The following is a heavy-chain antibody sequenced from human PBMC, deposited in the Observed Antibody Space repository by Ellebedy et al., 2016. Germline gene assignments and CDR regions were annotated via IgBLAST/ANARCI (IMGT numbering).Heavy chain of an antibody. V-gene: IGHV3-9*01. CDR3: AKGQVVTLSVGYFDL. CDR2: ISWNSGSI. Sequence: GGSLRLSXAASGFTFDDYAMHWVRQAPGKGLEWVSGISWNSGSIGYADSVKGRFTISRGNAKNSLYLQMNSLRAEDTALYYCAKGQVVTLSVGYFDLWGRGTLVTVSS. D-gene: IGHD4-23*01. CDR1: GFTFDDYA. J-gene: IGHJ2*01.